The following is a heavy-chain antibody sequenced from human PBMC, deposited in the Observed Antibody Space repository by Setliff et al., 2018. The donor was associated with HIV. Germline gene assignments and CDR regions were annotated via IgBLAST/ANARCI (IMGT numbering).Heavy chain of an antibody. CDR3: VRDGSLTGRYYHYMDV. V-gene: IGHV3-9*01. J-gene: IGHJ6*03. D-gene: IGHD3-9*01. CDR1: GFTFSSYA. Sequence: PGGSLRLSCAASGFTFSSYAMYWVRQAPGKGLEWVSGISWNGEMTAYADSARGRFTVSRDNARKSLYLQMDSLTSEDTALYYCVRDGSLTGRYYHYMDVWGKGTTVTVSS. CDR2: ISWNGEMT.